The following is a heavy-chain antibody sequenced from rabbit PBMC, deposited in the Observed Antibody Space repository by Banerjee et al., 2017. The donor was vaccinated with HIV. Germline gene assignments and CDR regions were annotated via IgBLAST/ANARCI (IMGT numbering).Heavy chain of an antibody. Sequence: QQLVESGGGLVKPGASLTLTCKASGFSFSSGYDMCWVRQAPGKGLEWIGCIYTGDGGTYYASWAKGRFTISKTSSTTVTLQMTSLTAADTATYFCARAWSGASYGSNLWGPGTLVTVS. CDR3: ARAWSGASYGSNL. CDR1: GFSFSSGYD. J-gene: IGHJ4*01. V-gene: IGHV1S40*01. CDR2: IYTGDGGT. D-gene: IGHD6-1*01.